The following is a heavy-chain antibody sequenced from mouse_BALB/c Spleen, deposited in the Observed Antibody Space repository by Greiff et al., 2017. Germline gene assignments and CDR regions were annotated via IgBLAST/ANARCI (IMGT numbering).Heavy chain of an antibody. CDR2: IYPGNVNT. Sequence: VQLVESGPELVKPGASVRISCKASGYTFTSYYIHWVKQRPGQGLEWIGWIYPGNVNTKYNEKFKGKATLTADKSSSTAYMQLSSLTSEDSAVYFCAREAYSLQAMDYWGQGTSVTVSS. CDR1: GYTFTSYY. V-gene: IGHV1S56*01. CDR3: AREAYSLQAMDY. D-gene: IGHD1-2*01. J-gene: IGHJ4*01.